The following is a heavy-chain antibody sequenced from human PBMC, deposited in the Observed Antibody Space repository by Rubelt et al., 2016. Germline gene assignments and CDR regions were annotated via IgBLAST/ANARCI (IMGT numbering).Heavy chain of an antibody. V-gene: IGHV4-39*01. CDR3: ARGRFLEWLPPDY. D-gene: IGHD3-3*01. Sequence: QLQLQESGPGLVKPSETLSLTCTVSGGSISSSSYYWGWIRQPPGKGLEWIGSIYYSGSTYYNQSLKSRVTISVDTSKNQFSLRLSSVTAADTAVYYCARGRFLEWLPPDYWGQGTLVTVSS. CDR1: GGSISSSSYY. CDR2: IYYSGST. J-gene: IGHJ4*02.